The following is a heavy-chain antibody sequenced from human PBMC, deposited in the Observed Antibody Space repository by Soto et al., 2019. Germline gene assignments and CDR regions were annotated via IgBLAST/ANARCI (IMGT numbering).Heavy chain of an antibody. Sequence: SSETLSLTCTVSGDSISGYYWSWIRQPPGKGLEWIGYIYYSGSTNYNPSLKSRVTISVDTSKNQFSLKLSSVTAADTAVYYCARLGIPDYWGQGTLVTVSS. V-gene: IGHV4-59*08. J-gene: IGHJ4*02. CDR1: GDSISGYY. CDR3: ARLGIPDY. D-gene: IGHD2-2*02. CDR2: IYYSGST.